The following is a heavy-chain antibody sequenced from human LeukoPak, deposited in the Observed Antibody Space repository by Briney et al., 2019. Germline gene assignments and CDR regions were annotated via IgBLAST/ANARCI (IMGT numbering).Heavy chain of an antibody. CDR3: ARLRRNSDSGGYYYYYDY. J-gene: IGHJ4*02. Sequence: GGSLRLSCDASEFTFPTYPMHWVRQAPGKGLEWLTLISPDGNNEDYADSVKGRFTISRDNAENSVYLQMNSLRVEDTAVYYCARLRRNSDSGGYYYYYDYWGQGTLVTVSS. D-gene: IGHD3-22*01. V-gene: IGHV3-30*04. CDR2: ISPDGNNE. CDR1: EFTFPTYP.